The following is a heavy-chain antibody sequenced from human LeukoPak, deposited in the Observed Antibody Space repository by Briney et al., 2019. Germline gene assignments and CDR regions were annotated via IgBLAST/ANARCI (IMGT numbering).Heavy chain of an antibody. D-gene: IGHD3-9*01. CDR2: MNPNSGNT. CDR1: GYTFTSYD. Sequence: ASVKVSCKASGYTFTSYDINWVRQATGQGLEWMGWMNPNSGNTGYAQKFQGRVTMTRNTSISTAYMELSSLRSEDTAVYYCARERAYYDILTGYYIRTYYYYGMDVWGQGTLVTVS. J-gene: IGHJ6*02. V-gene: IGHV1-8*01. CDR3: ARERAYYDILTGYYIRTYYYYGMDV.